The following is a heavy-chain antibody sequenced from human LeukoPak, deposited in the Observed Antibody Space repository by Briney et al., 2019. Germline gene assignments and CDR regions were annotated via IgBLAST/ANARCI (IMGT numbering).Heavy chain of an antibody. CDR1: GGSISTYY. CDR2: IHSSGTT. D-gene: IGHD2-2*01. CDR3: GRLNLPAVSGAFDY. V-gene: IGHV4-4*07. J-gene: IGHJ4*02. Sequence: HSETLSLTCTVSGGSISTYYWSWIRQPAGKGLEWIGRIHSSGTTHYNPSLRSRVTLSIDTSKNQFSLKLSSVTAADTAVYYCGRLNLPAVSGAFDYWGQGTLVTVSS.